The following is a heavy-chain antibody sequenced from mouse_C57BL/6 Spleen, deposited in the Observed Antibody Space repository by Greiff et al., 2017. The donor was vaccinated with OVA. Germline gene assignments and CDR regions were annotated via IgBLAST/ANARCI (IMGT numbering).Heavy chain of an antibody. J-gene: IGHJ2*01. Sequence: QVQLQQPGAELVKPGASVKLSCKASGYTFTSYWMHWVKQRPGQGLEWIGMIHPNSGSTNYNEKFKSKATLTVDKSSSTAYMQLSSLTSEDAAVYYWALITTVVNYFDYWGQGTTLTVSS. CDR1: GYTFTSYW. V-gene: IGHV1-64*01. CDR3: ALITTVVNYFDY. D-gene: IGHD1-1*01. CDR2: IHPNSGST.